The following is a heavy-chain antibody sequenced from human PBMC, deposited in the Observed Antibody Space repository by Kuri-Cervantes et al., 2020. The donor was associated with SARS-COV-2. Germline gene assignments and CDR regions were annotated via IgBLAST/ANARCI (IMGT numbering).Heavy chain of an antibody. CDR1: GGTLSTYT. CDR3: ARDSEFTRDAFEI. V-gene: IGHV1-69*04. Sequence: SSVKVSCKASGGTLSTYTVTWVRPAPAQGLEWMGRIIPVLRVENYAQKFQGRVTITADKSTNTAYMELTSLRSEDTAGYCCARDSEFTRDAFEIWGQGTMVTVSS. CDR2: IIPVLRVE. J-gene: IGHJ3*02.